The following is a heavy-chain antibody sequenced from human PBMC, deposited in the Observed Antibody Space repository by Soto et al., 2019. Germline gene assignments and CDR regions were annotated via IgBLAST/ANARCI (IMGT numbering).Heavy chain of an antibody. J-gene: IGHJ4*02. CDR1: AAPLTSQTHY. D-gene: IGHD1-26*01. V-gene: IGHV4-61*01. CDR2: IYYSGIS. CDR3: ARENMSGTYNFDF. Sequence: VQLQESGPGLVEPSETLVLTCTVSAAPLTSQTHYWTWIRQPPGKGLEWLAYIYYSGISGSSPALKGRVNLSLDTYRNQFSLPLDSVTAADTAVYYCARENMSGTYNFDFWGPGTQVTVSS.